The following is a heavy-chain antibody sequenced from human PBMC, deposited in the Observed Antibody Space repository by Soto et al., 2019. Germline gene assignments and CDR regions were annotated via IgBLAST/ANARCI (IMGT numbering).Heavy chain of an antibody. CDR1: GFTFSSYA. V-gene: IGHV3-23*01. CDR2: ISGSGGST. CDR3: AKDRGSSWFWVLLGSY. J-gene: IGHJ4*02. D-gene: IGHD6-13*01. Sequence: GGSLRLSCTASGFTFSSYAISWVRQAPGKGVEWVSAISGSGGSTYYADSVKGRFTISRDNSKNTLYLQMNSLRAEDTAVYYCAKDRGSSWFWVLLGSYWGQGTLVTVSP.